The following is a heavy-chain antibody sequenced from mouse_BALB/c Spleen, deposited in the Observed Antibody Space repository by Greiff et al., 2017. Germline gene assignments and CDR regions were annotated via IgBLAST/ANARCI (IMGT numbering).Heavy chain of an antibody. Sequence: QVQLKQPGAELVKPGASVKLSCKASGYTFTSYYMYWVKQRPGQGLEWIGGINPSNGGTNFNEKFKSKATLTVDKSSSTAYMQLSSLTSEDSAVYYCTRGGYGNPFDYWGQGTTLTVSS. CDR2: INPSNGGT. J-gene: IGHJ2*01. V-gene: IGHV1S81*02. D-gene: IGHD2-10*02. CDR3: TRGGYGNPFDY. CDR1: GYTFTSYY.